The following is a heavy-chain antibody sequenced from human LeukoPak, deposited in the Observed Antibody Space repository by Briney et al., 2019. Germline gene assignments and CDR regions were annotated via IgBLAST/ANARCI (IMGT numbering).Heavy chain of an antibody. J-gene: IGHJ6*02. V-gene: IGHV1-69*01. CDR3: ARDLAPYSSSSPAGLDV. D-gene: IGHD6-6*01. CDR2: IIPIFGTA. CDR1: GGTFSSYA. Sequence: SVKVSCKASGGTFSSYAISWVRQAPGQGLEWMGGIIPIFGTANYAQKFQGRVTITADESTSTAYMELSSLRSEDTAVYYCARDLAPYSSSSPAGLDVWGQGTTVTVSS.